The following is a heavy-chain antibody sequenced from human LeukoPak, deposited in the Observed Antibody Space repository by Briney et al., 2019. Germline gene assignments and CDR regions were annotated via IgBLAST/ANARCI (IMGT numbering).Heavy chain of an antibody. CDR1: SGSISTSY. J-gene: IGHJ4*02. CDR3: ARGSGDSSGYSSYFDS. CDR2: IYTSGIT. Sequence: PSETLSLTCTVASGSISTSYWSWIRQPAGKGLEWIRRIYTSGITNYNPSLKSRVTMSIDTSKKQFSLKLVSVTAADTAVYYCARGSGDSSGYSSYFDSWGQGTPVTVSS. D-gene: IGHD3-22*01. V-gene: IGHV4-4*07.